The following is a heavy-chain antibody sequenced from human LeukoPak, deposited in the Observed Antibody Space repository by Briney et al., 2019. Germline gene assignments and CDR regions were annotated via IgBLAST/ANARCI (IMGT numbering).Heavy chain of an antibody. D-gene: IGHD6-19*01. Sequence: ASVKVSCKASGYTFTGYYLHWVRQAPGQGLEWMGWINPNSGGTKYAQKFQGRVTMTRDTSISTAYMELSSLRSDDTAVYYCAREPRPRGGWFVSDWGQGTLVTVSS. J-gene: IGHJ4*02. V-gene: IGHV1-2*02. CDR2: INPNSGGT. CDR3: AREPRPRGGWFVSD. CDR1: GYTFTGYY.